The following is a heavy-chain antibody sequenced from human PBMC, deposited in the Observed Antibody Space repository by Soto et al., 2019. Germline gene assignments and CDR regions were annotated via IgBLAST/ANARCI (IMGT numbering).Heavy chain of an antibody. CDR2: VYHSGST. Sequence: SETLSLTCAVSGGSISSGGYSWSWIRQPPGKGLEWIGYVYHSGSTYYNPSLKSRVTISVDRSKNQFSLKLSSVTAADTAVYYCARTESGTFDPWGQGTLVTVSS. CDR3: ARTESGTFDP. CDR1: GGSISSGGYS. J-gene: IGHJ5*02. D-gene: IGHD1-7*01. V-gene: IGHV4-30-2*01.